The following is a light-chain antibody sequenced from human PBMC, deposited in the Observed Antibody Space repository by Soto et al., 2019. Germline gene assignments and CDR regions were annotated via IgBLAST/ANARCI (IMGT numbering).Light chain of an antibody. CDR2: ANS. J-gene: IGLJ2*01. Sequence: QSVLTQPPSVSGAPGQRVTISCTGSSSNIGAGYDVHWYQQLPGTAPQLLIHANSNRPSGVPDRFSGSNSGTSASLAITGLQAEDEADYYCQSYDSSLRAVVFGGGTKLTVL. CDR1: SSNIGAGYD. V-gene: IGLV1-40*01. CDR3: QSYDSSLRAVV.